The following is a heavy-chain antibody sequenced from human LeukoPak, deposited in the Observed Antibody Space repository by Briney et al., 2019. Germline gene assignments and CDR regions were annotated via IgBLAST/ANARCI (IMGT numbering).Heavy chain of an antibody. CDR3: ARQDIVATNYYYYYYMDV. Sequence: ASVKVSCKASGYTFTGYYMHWVRQAPGQGLEWMGWINPNSGGTNYAQKFQGRVTMTRDTSISTAYMKLSRLRSDDTAVYYCARQDIVATNYYYYYYMDVWGKGTTVTISS. D-gene: IGHD5-12*01. J-gene: IGHJ6*03. CDR1: GYTFTGYY. CDR2: INPNSGGT. V-gene: IGHV1-2*02.